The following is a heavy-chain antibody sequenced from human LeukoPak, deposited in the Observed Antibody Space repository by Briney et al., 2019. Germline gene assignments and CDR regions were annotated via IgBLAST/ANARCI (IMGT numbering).Heavy chain of an antibody. Sequence: DWVSAIYSGGSTFYADSVKGRFIISRDNSKNTLSLQMNSLRAEDTAVYYCARQYAGDAFDIWGQGTLVTVSS. J-gene: IGHJ3*02. CDR2: IYSGGST. V-gene: IGHV3-53*01. CDR3: ARQYAGDAFDI.